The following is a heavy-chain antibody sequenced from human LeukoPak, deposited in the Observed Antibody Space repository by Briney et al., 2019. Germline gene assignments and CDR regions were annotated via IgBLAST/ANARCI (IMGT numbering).Heavy chain of an antibody. J-gene: IGHJ4*02. V-gene: IGHV3-7*01. CDR2: INQGGSEK. CDR3: AREGDAEDYFDY. Sequence: GGSLRLSCAASGFTVSSYWMTRVLQAPGKGLEWVANINQGGSEKYYVDSVKGRFAISRDNAKNSLYLQMNSLRAEDTAVYYCAREGDAEDYFDYWGQGTLVTVSS. D-gene: IGHD3-16*01. CDR1: GFTVSSYW.